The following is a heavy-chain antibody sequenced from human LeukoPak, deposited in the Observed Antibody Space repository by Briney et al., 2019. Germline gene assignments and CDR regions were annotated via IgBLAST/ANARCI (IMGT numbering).Heavy chain of an antibody. V-gene: IGHV1-18*01. J-gene: IGHJ4*02. Sequence: ASVKVSCKASGYTFTSYGISWVRQAPGQGLEWMGWISAYNGNTNYAQKLQGRVTMTTDTSTSTAYMELRSLRSDDTAVYYFARGLAVVVPAAMGYWGQGTLVTVSS. CDR1: GYTFTSYG. CDR2: ISAYNGNT. CDR3: ARGLAVVVPAAMGY. D-gene: IGHD2-2*01.